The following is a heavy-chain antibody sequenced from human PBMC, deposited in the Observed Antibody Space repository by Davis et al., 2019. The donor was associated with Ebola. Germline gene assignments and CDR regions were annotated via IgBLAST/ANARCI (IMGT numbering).Heavy chain of an antibody. CDR2: ISGSGGST. V-gene: IGHV3-23*01. CDR1: GFTFSSYA. Sequence: GGSLRLSCAASGFTFSSYAMSWARQAPGKGLEWVSAISGSGGSTYYADSVKGRFTISRDNSKNTLYLQMNSLRAEDTAVYYCAKDRGSVSIAALFDYWGQGTLVTVSS. D-gene: IGHD6-6*01. J-gene: IGHJ4*02. CDR3: AKDRGSVSIAALFDY.